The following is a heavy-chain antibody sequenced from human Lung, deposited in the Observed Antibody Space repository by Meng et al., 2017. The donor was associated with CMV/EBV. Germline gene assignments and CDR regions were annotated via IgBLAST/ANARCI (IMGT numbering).Heavy chain of an antibody. CDR1: GFIFSSYG. J-gene: IGHJ4*02. D-gene: IGHD6-19*01. CDR2: IRYDGSNK. CDR3: AKDGWGKATSRIDY. Sequence: GGSXRLXCAASGFIFSSYGMHWVRQAPGKWLEWVAFIRYDGSNKYYADSVKGRFTISRDNSKNTLYLQMNSLRAEDTAVYYCAKDGWGKATSRIDYWGQGXLVTVSS. V-gene: IGHV3-30*02.